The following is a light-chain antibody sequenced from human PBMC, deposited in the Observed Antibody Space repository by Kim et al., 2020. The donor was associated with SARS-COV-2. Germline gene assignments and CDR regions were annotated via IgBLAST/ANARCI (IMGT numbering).Light chain of an antibody. J-gene: IGKJ1*01. V-gene: IGKV3-15*01. CDR2: GAS. CDR3: QQYNTWPWT. Sequence: VSPGERATLSCRASQSVSSNLAWYQQKPGQAPRLLMYGASTRATGIPARFSGSGSGTEFTLTISSLQSEDFAVYYCQQYNTWPWTFGQGTKVDIK. CDR1: QSVSSN.